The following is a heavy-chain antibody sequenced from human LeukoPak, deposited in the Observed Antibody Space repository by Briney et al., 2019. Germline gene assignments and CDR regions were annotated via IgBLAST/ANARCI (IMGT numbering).Heavy chain of an antibody. V-gene: IGHV3-7*01. J-gene: IGHJ5*02. CDR2: IKQDGSEK. Sequence: GGSLRLSCAASGFTISSYWMSWVRQAPGKGLEWVANIKQDGSEKYYVDSVKGRFTISRDNAKNSLYLQMNSLRAEDTAVYYCARDDCSSISCYHNWFDPWGQGTLVTVSS. CDR1: GFTISSYW. D-gene: IGHD2-2*01. CDR3: ARDDCSSISCYHNWFDP.